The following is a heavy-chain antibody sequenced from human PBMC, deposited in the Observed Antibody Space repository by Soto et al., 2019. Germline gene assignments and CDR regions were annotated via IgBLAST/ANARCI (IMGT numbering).Heavy chain of an antibody. D-gene: IGHD6-19*01. Sequence: EVHLLESGGGVVQPGKSLKISCAASGFDFSDYLMTWVRQLPVQGLEGVSGISASGEKPYYANSVKGRFTISRDNSKNTLSLQMNSLRVEDTGLYYCAKLEWLEFGGDYWVQETPVTVSS. CDR1: GFDFSDYL. V-gene: IGHV3-23*01. J-gene: IGHJ4*02. CDR3: AKLEWLEFGGDY. CDR2: ISASGEKP.